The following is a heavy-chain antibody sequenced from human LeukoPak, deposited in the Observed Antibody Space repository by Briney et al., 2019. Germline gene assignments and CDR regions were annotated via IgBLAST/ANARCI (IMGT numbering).Heavy chain of an antibody. D-gene: IGHD4-17*01. Sequence: PSETLSLTCTVSGGSISSSSYYWGWIRQPPGKGLEWIGSIYYSGSTYYNPSLKSRVTISVDTSKNQSSLKLSSVTAADTAVYYCASAGYDYGDLNFDYWGQGTLVTVSS. CDR2: IYYSGST. V-gene: IGHV4-39*01. CDR3: ASAGYDYGDLNFDY. J-gene: IGHJ4*02. CDR1: GGSISSSSYY.